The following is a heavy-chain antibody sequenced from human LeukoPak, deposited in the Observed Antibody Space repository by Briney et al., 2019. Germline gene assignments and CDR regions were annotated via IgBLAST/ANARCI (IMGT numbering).Heavy chain of an antibody. J-gene: IGHJ5*02. CDR3: ARDPRTNMVRGVFPRWFDP. D-gene: IGHD3-10*01. Sequence: ASVKVSCKASGYDFTSYAMHWVRQAPGQRLEWMGWINAVNGNTKYSQKFQDRVTVTRDTSTSTAYMELSSLRSEDTAVYYCARDPRTNMVRGVFPRWFDPWGQGTLVTVSS. CDR2: INAVNGNT. V-gene: IGHV1-3*01. CDR1: GYDFTSYA.